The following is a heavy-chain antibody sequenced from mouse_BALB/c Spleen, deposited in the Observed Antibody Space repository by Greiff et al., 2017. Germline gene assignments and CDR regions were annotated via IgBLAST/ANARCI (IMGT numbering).Heavy chain of an antibody. CDR2: ISSGSGPI. Sequence: DVKLVESGGGLVQPGGSRKLSCAASGFTFSGFGMHWVRQAPEKGLEWVAYISSGSGPIYYADTVKGRFTISRDNPKNTLFLQMTSLRSEDTAVFYCARDWFAYWGQGTLVTVSA. CDR3: ARDWFAY. J-gene: IGHJ3*01. V-gene: IGHV5-17*02. CDR1: GFTFSGFG.